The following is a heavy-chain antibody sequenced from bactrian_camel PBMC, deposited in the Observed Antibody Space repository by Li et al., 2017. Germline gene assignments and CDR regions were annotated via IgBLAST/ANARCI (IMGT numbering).Heavy chain of an antibody. V-gene: IGHV3S40*01. J-gene: IGHJ4*01. CDR1: GHTYSSNC. D-gene: IGHD4*01. CDR2: VDVRTGLIP. CDR3: VRDYGNYDWTLGT. Sequence: VQLVESGGGLVQFGGSLRLSCGASGHTYSSNCMGWFRQAPGKGLEWLSAVDVRTGLIPGYADAVKGRFTISTDNAEATVYLQMNSLKPEDTALYYCVRDYGNYDWTLGTWGQGTQVTVS.